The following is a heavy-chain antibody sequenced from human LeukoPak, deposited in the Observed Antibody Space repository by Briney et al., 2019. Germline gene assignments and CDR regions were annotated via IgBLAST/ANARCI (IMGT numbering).Heavy chain of an antibody. Sequence: GGSLRLSCAASGFTFDDYGMSWVRQAPGKGLEWVSGINWNSGSTGYADSVKGRLTISRDNAKNSLYLQMNSLRAEDTALYYCARVDSSSWASWGQGTLVTVSS. V-gene: IGHV3-20*04. CDR1: GFTFDDYG. CDR2: INWNSGST. CDR3: ARVDSSSWAS. J-gene: IGHJ4*02. D-gene: IGHD6-13*01.